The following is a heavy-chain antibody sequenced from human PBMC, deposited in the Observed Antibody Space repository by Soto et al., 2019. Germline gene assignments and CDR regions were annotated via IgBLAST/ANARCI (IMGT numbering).Heavy chain of an antibody. CDR1: GYSFTNHG. D-gene: IGHD2-2*01. CDR2: ISAYNGNT. J-gene: IGHJ6*02. CDR3: ARERSVGYCITTTCPKPFYYYAMDV. V-gene: IGHV1-18*04. Sequence: ASVKVSCKASGYSFTNHGISWVRQAPGQGLEWMGWISAYNGNTNYAQKFQDRGIMTTDRFTRTASMELSSLRSDDTAVYYCARERSVGYCITTTCPKPFYYYAMDVWGQGTTVTVSS.